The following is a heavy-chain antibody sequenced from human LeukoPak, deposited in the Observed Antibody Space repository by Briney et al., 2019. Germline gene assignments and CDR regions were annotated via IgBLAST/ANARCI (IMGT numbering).Heavy chain of an antibody. CDR2: IGGSGDNT. J-gene: IGHJ6*04. Sequence: GGSLRLSCAASGFTFNTYAMNWVRQAPGKGLEWVSAIGGSGDNTYYADSVKGRFTISRDNSKNTLYLQVSSLRAEDTAMYYCVKYGDYFYGMDVWGKGTTVTVSS. CDR1: GFTFNTYA. V-gene: IGHV3-23*01. CDR3: VKYGDYFYGMDV. D-gene: IGHD4-17*01.